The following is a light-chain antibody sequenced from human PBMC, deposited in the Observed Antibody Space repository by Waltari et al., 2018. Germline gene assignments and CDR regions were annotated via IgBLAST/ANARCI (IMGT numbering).Light chain of an antibody. V-gene: IGKV1-5*03. CDR2: KPF. CDR1: QSISIW. CDR3: QHYNNYPVA. Sequence: DIQMTQSHSTLSASVGDRVTITCRASQSISIWLAWSQQKPGKAPKLLISKPFSLESGVPSRFSGSGSGTEFTLTISNLQPDDFATYYCQHYNNYPVAFGQGTKLEI. J-gene: IGKJ2*01.